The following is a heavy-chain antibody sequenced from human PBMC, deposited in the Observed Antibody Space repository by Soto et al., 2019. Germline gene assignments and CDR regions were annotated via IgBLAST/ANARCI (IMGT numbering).Heavy chain of an antibody. V-gene: IGHV4-39*01. Sequence: QLQLQESGPGLVKPSETLSLTCTVSGGSISSSSYYWGWIRQPPGKGLEWIGSIYYSGSTYYNPSLKSRVTISVGTSKNQFSLKLSSVTAADTAVYYCARLRGYCSSTSCHPRPKFDPWGQGTLVTVSS. CDR3: ARLRGYCSSTSCHPRPKFDP. D-gene: IGHD2-2*01. CDR1: GGSISSSSYY. CDR2: IYYSGST. J-gene: IGHJ5*02.